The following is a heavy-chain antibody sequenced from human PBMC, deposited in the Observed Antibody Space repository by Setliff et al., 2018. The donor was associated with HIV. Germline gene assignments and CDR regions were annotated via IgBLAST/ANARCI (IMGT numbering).Heavy chain of an antibody. D-gene: IGHD6-19*01. Sequence: GGSLRLSCAASGFIFSGYTMGWVRQAPGKGLEWVSSISSSGNFIYYEDSVKGRFTMSRDNAKNSLYLQMDSLRVEDTGFYYCARDPDWLEGYCDYWGPGTLVTVSS. CDR1: GFIFSGYT. CDR3: ARDPDWLEGYCDY. J-gene: IGHJ4*02. CDR2: ISSSGNFI. V-gene: IGHV3-21*01.